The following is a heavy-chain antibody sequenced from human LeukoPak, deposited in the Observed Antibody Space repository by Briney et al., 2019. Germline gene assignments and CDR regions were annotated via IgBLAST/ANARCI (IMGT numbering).Heavy chain of an antibody. CDR1: GASISSYY. V-gene: IGHV4-59*08. D-gene: IGHD6-19*01. CDR2: IYHTGAT. CDR3: ARYGVSGWVIDN. J-gene: IGHJ4*02. Sequence: SETLSLTCTVSGASISSYYWTWIRQSPGQGLEWIGHIYHTGATSYNPSLKSRVTMSIDTSKKQFSLKLTSVTAADTAVYFCARYGVSGWVIDNWGQGTLVTVSS.